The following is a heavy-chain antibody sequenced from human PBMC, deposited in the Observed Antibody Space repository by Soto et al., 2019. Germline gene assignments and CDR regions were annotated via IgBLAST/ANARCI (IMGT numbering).Heavy chain of an antibody. CDR2: ISGYNGNT. J-gene: IGHJ6*02. Sequence: QGQLVQSGAEVKKPGASVTVSCKTSGYTFSNYGIKWVRQAPGQGLKWMGWISGYNGNTNYAQTVQGRVTMTTDTSTGTVYLELRSLKSDDTAIYYCSRFIMVGGWFDPNYYHGMDVWGQGTTVTVSS. V-gene: IGHV1-18*01. D-gene: IGHD6-19*01. CDR1: GYTFSNYG. CDR3: SRFIMVGGWFDPNYYHGMDV.